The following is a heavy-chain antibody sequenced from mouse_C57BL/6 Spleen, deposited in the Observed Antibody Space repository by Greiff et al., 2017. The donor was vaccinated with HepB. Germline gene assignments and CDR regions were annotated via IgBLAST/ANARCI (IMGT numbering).Heavy chain of an antibody. Sequence: QVQLQQPGTELVKPGASVKLSCKASGYTFTSYWMHWVKQRPGQGLEWIGNINPSNGGTNYNEKFKRKATLTVDKSSSTAYMQLSSLTSEDSAVYYCAREGFYYGSSYDAMDYWGQGTSVTVSS. CDR2: INPSNGGT. CDR3: AREGFYYGSSYDAMDY. J-gene: IGHJ4*01. CDR1: GYTFTSYW. D-gene: IGHD1-1*01. V-gene: IGHV1-53*01.